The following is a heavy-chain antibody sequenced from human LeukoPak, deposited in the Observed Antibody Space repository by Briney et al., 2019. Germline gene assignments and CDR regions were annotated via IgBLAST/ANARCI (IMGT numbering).Heavy chain of an antibody. CDR2: INPNSGGT. V-gene: IGHV1-2*02. Sequence: ASVKVSCKASGYTFTGYYMHWVRQAPGQGLEWMGWINPNSGGTNYAQKFQSRVTMTRDTSISTAYMELSRLRSDDTAVYYCASWSRDFGYYYDSSGYRNYWGQGTLVTVSS. J-gene: IGHJ4*02. CDR1: GYTFTGYY. CDR3: ASWSRDFGYYYDSSGYRNY. D-gene: IGHD3-22*01.